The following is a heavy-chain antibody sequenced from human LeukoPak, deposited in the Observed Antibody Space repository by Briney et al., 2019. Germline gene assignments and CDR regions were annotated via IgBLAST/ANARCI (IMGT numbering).Heavy chain of an antibody. CDR3: AKNYYYDNTGYWGAFDI. CDR1: GYTFTSYG. J-gene: IGHJ3*02. V-gene: IGHV1-18*01. CDR2: ISTYNGKR. D-gene: IGHD3-22*01. Sequence: GASVKVSCKASGYTFTSYGIGWVRQAPGQGLEWIGWISTYNGKRNNAQKCQDRVTMTTDTSTSTAYMELRSLRSDDTAIYHCAKNYYYDNTGYWGAFDIWGQGTMVTVSS.